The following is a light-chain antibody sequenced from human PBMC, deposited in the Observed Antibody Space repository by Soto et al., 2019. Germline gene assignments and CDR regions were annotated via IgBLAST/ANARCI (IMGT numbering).Light chain of an antibody. CDR3: QSYDSSLSGPYVV. J-gene: IGLJ2*01. V-gene: IGLV1-40*01. CDR1: SSNIGAGYD. Sequence: QSVLTQPPSVSGAPGQRVTISCTGSSSNIGAGYDVHWYQPLPGTAPKLLIYGNSNRPSGVPDRFSGSKSGTSASLAITGLQAEDEADYYCQSYDSSLSGPYVVFGGGTQLTVL. CDR2: GNS.